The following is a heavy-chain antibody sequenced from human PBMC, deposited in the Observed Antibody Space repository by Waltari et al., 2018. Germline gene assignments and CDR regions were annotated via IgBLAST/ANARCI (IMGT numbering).Heavy chain of an antibody. CDR2: FDPEDGET. D-gene: IGHD6-13*01. V-gene: IGHV1-24*01. J-gene: IGHJ3*02. Sequence: QVQLVQSGAEVKKPGASVKVSCKVSGYTLTELSMHWVRQAPGKGLEWMGGFDPEDGETIYAQKFQGRVTSTADKSTSTAYMELSSLRSEDTAVYYCARARESSSWYGGDAFDIWGQGTMVTVSS. CDR1: GYTLTELS. CDR3: ARARESSSWYGGDAFDI.